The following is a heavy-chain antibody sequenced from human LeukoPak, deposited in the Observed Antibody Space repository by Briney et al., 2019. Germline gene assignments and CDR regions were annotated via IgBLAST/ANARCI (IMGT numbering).Heavy chain of an antibody. V-gene: IGHV1-2*02. CDR3: ARGPRRELADTFFDY. D-gene: IGHD1-26*01. Sequence: GASVKVSCKASGYPFTAYYMHWVRQAPGQGLEWMGWINPNSGGTNYAQKFQGRVTMTRDTSISTAYMELSRLRSDDTAVYYCARGPRRELADTFFDYWGQGTLVTVSS. CDR2: INPNSGGT. J-gene: IGHJ4*02. CDR1: GYPFTAYY.